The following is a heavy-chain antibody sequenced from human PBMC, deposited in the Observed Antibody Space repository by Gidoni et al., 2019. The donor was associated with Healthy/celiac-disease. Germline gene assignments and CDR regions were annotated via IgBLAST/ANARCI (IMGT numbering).Heavy chain of an antibody. Sequence: QVQLQQWGAGLLKPSETLSLTCAVYGGSLVGYYWSWIRQPPGKGLEWIGEINHSARTNYNPSLKSRVTISVDTSKNQFSLKLSSVTAADTAVYYCARASASVAGTLVWFDPWGQGTLVTVSS. J-gene: IGHJ5*02. V-gene: IGHV4-34*01. CDR3: ARASASVAGTLVWFDP. D-gene: IGHD6-19*01. CDR2: INHSART. CDR1: GGSLVGYY.